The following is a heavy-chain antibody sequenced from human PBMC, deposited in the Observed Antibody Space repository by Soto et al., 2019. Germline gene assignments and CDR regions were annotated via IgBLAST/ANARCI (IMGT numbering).Heavy chain of an antibody. CDR2: IYYSGST. V-gene: IGHV4-59*01. J-gene: IGHJ6*02. D-gene: IGHD3-16*01. CDR1: GGSISSYY. Sequence: SETLSLTCTVSGGSISSYYWSWIRQPPGKGLEWIGYIYYSGSTNYNPSLKSRVTISVDTSKNQFSLKLSSVTAADTAVYYCARVTGYFVMMRRSSRGTHVRGRRTTVPVS. CDR3: ARVTGYFVMMRRSSRGTHV.